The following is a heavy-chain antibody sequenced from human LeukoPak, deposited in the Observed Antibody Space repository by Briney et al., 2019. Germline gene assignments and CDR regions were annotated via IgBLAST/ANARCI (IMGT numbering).Heavy chain of an antibody. CDR3: ARDPTPPYYYDSSGYFFDY. D-gene: IGHD3-22*01. CDR1: GGSIAIRNYY. Sequence: SETLSLTCAVSGGSIAIRNYYWAWIRQSPGRGLEWLGSVYSSGSVYYNPSLKSRVTILVDTSKNQFALKLRSVTAADTAVYYCARDPTPPYYYDSSGYFFDYWGQGTLVTVSS. CDR2: VYSSGSV. V-gene: IGHV4-39*06. J-gene: IGHJ4*02.